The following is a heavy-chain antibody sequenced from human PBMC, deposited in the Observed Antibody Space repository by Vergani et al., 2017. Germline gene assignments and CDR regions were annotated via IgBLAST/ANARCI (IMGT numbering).Heavy chain of an antibody. J-gene: IGHJ4*02. Sequence: QVQLQESGPGLVKPSETLSLTCTVPGYSISSGNYWGWIRQPPGKGLEWIGSIYHSGSTYYNPSLKSRVTISVDTSKNQFSLKLSSVTPADTAVYYCARGSYGDYVGYWGQGTLVTVSS. V-gene: IGHV4-38-2*02. CDR2: IYHSGST. CDR3: ARGSYGDYVGY. D-gene: IGHD4-17*01. CDR1: GYSISSGNY.